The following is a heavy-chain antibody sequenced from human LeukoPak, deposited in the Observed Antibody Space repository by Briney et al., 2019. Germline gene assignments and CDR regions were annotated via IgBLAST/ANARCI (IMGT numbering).Heavy chain of an antibody. CDR1: GYTFTSYG. D-gene: IGHD3-16*01. CDR2: ISAYNDNT. J-gene: IGHJ3*02. CDR3: AKDIMITFGGVFRGLPGDGDDAFDI. V-gene: IGHV1-18*01. Sequence: ASVKVSCKASGYTFTSYGISWVRQAPGQGLEWMGSISAYNDNTNNAQKLQGRVTMTTDTTTSTAYMELRSLRSDDTSVYYCAKDIMITFGGVFRGLPGDGDDAFDIGGQGTMVTVSS.